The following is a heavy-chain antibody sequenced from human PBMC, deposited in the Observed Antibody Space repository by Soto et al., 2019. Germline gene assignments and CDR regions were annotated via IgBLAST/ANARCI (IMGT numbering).Heavy chain of an antibody. CDR1: GFTFSSYA. CDR2: ISSNGGST. J-gene: IGHJ4*02. Sequence: GGSLRLSCAASGFTFSSYAMHWVRQAPGKGLEYVSAISSNGGSTYYANSVKGRFTISRDNSKITRYLQMGSLRAEDMAVYYCARDSNGARECSGGSCYGPPLDYWGQGTLVTVSS. V-gene: IGHV3-64*01. D-gene: IGHD2-15*01. CDR3: ARDSNGARECSGGSCYGPPLDY.